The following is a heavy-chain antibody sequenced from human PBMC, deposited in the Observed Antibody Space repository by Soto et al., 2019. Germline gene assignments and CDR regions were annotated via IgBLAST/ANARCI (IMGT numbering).Heavy chain of an antibody. CDR1: GYPVTAYY. J-gene: IGHJ3*02. CDR3: ARGGGVGVAGSAAFDM. CDR2: INPATGAA. Sequence: QLHLVQSGAVVKKPGASVTVSCSASGYPVTAYYMHWVRQAPGRGLEWMGGINPATGAAKYTQTFQGRVTMARDPSTSTVFMELRCLPSEDTAVFYCARGGGVGVAGSAAFDMWGQGTLVTVSS. D-gene: IGHD3-3*01. V-gene: IGHV1-2*02.